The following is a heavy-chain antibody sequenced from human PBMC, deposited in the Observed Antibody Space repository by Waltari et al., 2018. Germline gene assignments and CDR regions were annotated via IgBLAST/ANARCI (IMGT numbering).Heavy chain of an antibody. Sequence: QLVQSGAEVKKPGASVKVSCKGSGYIFSNYGITWVRQAPGQGLEWMGWIYGYDGNTKYEQKFQDRVTVTTDTSTSTAYMELRSLRSDDTAVYFCARDDVDSSNFGGFWGQGTLVTVSS. CDR1: GYIFSNYG. CDR3: ARDDVDSSNFGGF. CDR2: IYGYDGNT. J-gene: IGHJ4*02. D-gene: IGHD3-3*02. V-gene: IGHV1-18*04.